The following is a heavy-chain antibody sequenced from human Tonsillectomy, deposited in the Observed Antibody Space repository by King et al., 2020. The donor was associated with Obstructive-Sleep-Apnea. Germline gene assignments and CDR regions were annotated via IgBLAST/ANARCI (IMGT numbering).Heavy chain of an antibody. Sequence: EKKNIHWVRQVPGQGLEWVSLISWDVGSTYYADSVKGRFTISRDNSKNYLYLQMNRQRTEDPALYYFGVVRASSWYGHHCLDVWGQGATVTVSS. CDR1: EKKN. CDR3: GVVRASSWYGHHCLDV. D-gene: IGHD6-13*01. J-gene: IGHJ6*02. V-gene: IGHV3-43*01. CDR2: ISWDVGST.